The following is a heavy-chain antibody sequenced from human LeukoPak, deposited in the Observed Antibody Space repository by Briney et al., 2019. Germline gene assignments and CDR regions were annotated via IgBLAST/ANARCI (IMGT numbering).Heavy chain of an antibody. CDR2: IRSDGGT. CDR3: AREMYSGMYNDAFDI. V-gene: IGHV3-53*01. Sequence: GGSLRLSCTASGFTVSSNYMSWVRQATGKGLEWVSVIRSDGGTNHADSVKGRFTISRDNSKNTLYLQMNNLRAEDTAMYYCAREMYSGMYNDAFDIWGQGTKVTVSS. D-gene: IGHD1-26*01. CDR1: GFTVSSNY. J-gene: IGHJ3*02.